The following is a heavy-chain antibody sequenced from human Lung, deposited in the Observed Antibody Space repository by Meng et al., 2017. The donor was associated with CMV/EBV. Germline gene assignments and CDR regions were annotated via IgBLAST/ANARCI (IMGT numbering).Heavy chain of an antibody. CDR1: GGSISSYY. D-gene: IGHD3-22*01. J-gene: IGHJ4*02. CDR3: ARAGTGQIVINFDY. CDR2: IYYSGST. V-gene: IGHV4-59*01. Sequence: SXTXSLXCTVSGGSISSYYWSWIRQPPGKGLEWIGYIYYSGSTNYNPSLKSRVTISVETSKNQFSLKLSSVTAADTAVYYCARAGTGQIVINFDYWGQGTLVTVSS.